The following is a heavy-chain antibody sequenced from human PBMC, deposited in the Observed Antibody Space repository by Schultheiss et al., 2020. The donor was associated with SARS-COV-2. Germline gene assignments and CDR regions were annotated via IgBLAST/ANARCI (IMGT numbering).Heavy chain of an antibody. J-gene: IGHJ1*01. CDR2: IYYSGST. CDR3: ASHAYDFWSGYAYRFVFQH. Sequence: SETLSLTCTVSGGSISTYYWSWIRQPPGKGLEWIGYIYYSGSTNYNPSLKSRVTISVDTSKNQFSLKLSSVTAVDTAVYYCASHAYDFWSGYAYRFVFQHWGQGTLVTVSS. D-gene: IGHD3-3*01. CDR1: GGSISTYY. V-gene: IGHV4-59*12.